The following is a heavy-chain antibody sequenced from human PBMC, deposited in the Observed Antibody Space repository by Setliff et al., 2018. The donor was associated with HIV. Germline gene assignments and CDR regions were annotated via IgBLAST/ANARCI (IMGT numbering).Heavy chain of an antibody. CDR3: ARVSPLTHYYYMDM. V-gene: IGHV4-61*02. D-gene: IGHD7-27*01. CDR2: MHTSGNT. Sequence: SETLSLTCTVSGGSMSSGSYYWSWIRQPAGKGLEWIGRMHTSGNTNYNPSLKSRVSMSVDTSKNQFYLHLSSVTAADTAVYYCARVSPLTHYYYMDMWGKGTTVTVSS. CDR1: GGSMSSGSYY. J-gene: IGHJ6*03.